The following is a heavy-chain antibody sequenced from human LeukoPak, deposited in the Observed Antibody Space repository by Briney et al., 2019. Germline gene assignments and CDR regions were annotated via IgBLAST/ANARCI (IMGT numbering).Heavy chain of an antibody. J-gene: IGHJ4*02. V-gene: IGHV3-30-3*01. Sequence: GGSLRLSCAPSGFTFSSYAMHWVRQAPGKGLEWVALISYDESYRYYADSVKGRFTISRDNSKNTLYLQMNSLRADDTAVYYCARVQWELLYPDYWGQGTLVTVSS. D-gene: IGHD1-26*01. CDR3: ARVQWELLYPDY. CDR1: GFTFSSYA. CDR2: ISYDESYR.